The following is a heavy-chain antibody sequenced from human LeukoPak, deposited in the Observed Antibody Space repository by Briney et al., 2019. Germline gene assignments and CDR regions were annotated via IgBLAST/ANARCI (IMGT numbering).Heavy chain of an antibody. J-gene: IGHJ4*02. CDR1: GFTFTSYA. CDR3: AKWNRLDY. CDR2: ISYDGSNK. Sequence: GRSLRLSCAASGFTFTSYAMHWVRQAPGKGLEWVAVISYDGSNKYYADSVKGRFTFSRDNSKNTLYLQMNSLRAEDTAVYYCAKWNRLDYWGQGTLVTVSS. V-gene: IGHV3-30-3*02. D-gene: IGHD1-1*01.